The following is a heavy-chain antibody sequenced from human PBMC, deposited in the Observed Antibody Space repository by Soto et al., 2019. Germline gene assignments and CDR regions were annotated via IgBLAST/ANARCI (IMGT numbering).Heavy chain of an antibody. D-gene: IGHD3-22*01. Sequence: SETLSLTCAVYGGSFSGYYWSWIRQPPGKGLEWIGEINHSGGTNYNPSLKSRVTISVDTSKNQFSLKLSSVTAADTAVYYCARARHDSSGYYYYYYYYGMDVWGQGTTVTVSS. CDR3: ARARHDSSGYYYYYYYYGMDV. CDR1: GGSFSGYY. J-gene: IGHJ6*02. CDR2: INHSGGT. V-gene: IGHV4-34*01.